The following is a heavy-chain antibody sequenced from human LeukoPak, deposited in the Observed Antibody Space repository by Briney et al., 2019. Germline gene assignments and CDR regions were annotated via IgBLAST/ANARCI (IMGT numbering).Heavy chain of an antibody. CDR3: ARVLTGYYYYGMDV. J-gene: IGHJ6*02. CDR2: INSDGSST. Sequence: PGGSLRLSCAASGFTFSSYWMHWVRHAPGKGLVWVSRINSDGSSTSYADSVKGRFTISRDNAKNTLYLQMNSLRAEDTAVYYCARVLTGYYYYGMDVWGQGTTVTVSS. CDR1: GFTFSSYW. V-gene: IGHV3-74*01. D-gene: IGHD1-14*01.